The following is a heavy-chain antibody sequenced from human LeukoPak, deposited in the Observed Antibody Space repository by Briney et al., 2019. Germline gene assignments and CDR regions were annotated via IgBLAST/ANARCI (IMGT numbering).Heavy chain of an antibody. V-gene: IGHV4-39*01. CDR1: GGSISSSSYY. CDR3: ASRIAAAGTAYFGF. Sequence: PSETLSLTCTVSGGSISSSSYYWGWIRQPPGKGLEWIGSIYYSGSAYYNPSLKSRVTISVDTSKNQFSLKLSSVTAADTAVYYCASRIAAAGTAYFGFWGQGILVTVSS. J-gene: IGHJ4*02. D-gene: IGHD6-13*01. CDR2: IYYSGSA.